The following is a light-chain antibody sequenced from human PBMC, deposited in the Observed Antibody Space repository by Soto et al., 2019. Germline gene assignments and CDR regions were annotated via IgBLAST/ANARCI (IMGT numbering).Light chain of an antibody. Sequence: ENVLTQSPGTLSLSPGERATLSCRASQSVDSNYLAWYQQKPGQAPRLLIHATSTRATGIPDRFSGSGSGTDFTLTINRLEPEDFAMYYCQRYANLLYTFGQGTKLEIK. J-gene: IGKJ2*01. CDR2: ATS. CDR3: QRYANLLYT. CDR1: QSVDSNY. V-gene: IGKV3-20*01.